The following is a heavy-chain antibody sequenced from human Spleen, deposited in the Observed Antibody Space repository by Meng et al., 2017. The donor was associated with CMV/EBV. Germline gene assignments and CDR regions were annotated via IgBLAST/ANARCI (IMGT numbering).Heavy chain of an antibody. CDR1: GSISRSNW. CDR3: ARNNPRYCSSTSCPPDY. D-gene: IGHD2-2*01. J-gene: IGHJ4*02. CDR2: IYHSGRT. Sequence: GSISRSNWWSWVRQPPGKGLEWIGEIYHSGRTNYNPSLTSRVTISVDKSKNQFSLKLSSVTAAATAVYYCARNNPRYCSSTSCPPDYWGQGTLVTVSS. V-gene: IGHV4-4*02.